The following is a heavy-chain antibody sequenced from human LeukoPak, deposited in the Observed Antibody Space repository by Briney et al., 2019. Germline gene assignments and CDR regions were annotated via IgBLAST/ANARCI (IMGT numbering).Heavy chain of an antibody. J-gene: IGHJ4*02. D-gene: IGHD2-2*01. CDR3: TRAPPSCSSPSCYGVH. V-gene: IGHV3-49*04. CDR1: GFTFGDYA. Sequence: GGSLRLSCTASGFTFGDYAMSWVRQAPGKGLEWVGFIRSKAYGGTNEYVASVEGIFTTSRDDPKSIAYLQMNSLKTEDTAVYYCTRAPPSCSSPSCYGVHWGQGTLLTVSS. CDR2: IRSKAYGGTN.